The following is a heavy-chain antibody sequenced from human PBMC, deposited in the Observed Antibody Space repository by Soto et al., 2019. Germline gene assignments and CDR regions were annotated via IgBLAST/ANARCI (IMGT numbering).Heavy chain of an antibody. Sequence: EVQVVESGGGLVKPGGSLTLSCNFTFSLYSMNWVRKAPGKGLEWVASISSGAAYIKYADSVQGRFTISRDNAKSSVSLQMSRLRVEDTAVYFCTRDEGGSYDSWFHPWGQGTQVTVSA. D-gene: IGHD1-26*01. J-gene: IGHJ5*02. CDR3: TRDEGGSYDSWFHP. CDR1: TFSLYS. CDR2: ISSGAAYI. V-gene: IGHV3-21*01.